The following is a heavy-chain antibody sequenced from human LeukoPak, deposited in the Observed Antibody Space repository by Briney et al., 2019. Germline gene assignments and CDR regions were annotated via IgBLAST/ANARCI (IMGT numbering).Heavy chain of an antibody. Sequence: PSETLSLTCSVSGGSISSYYWSWIRQPPGKGLEYIGYIYYSGSTNYNPSLKSRVTISVDTSKDQFSLNLTSVTAADTAVYYCARLKCISTTCPSRHVMDVWGQGTTVTVSS. CDR2: IYYSGST. CDR3: ARLKCISTTCPSRHVMDV. CDR1: GGSISSYY. V-gene: IGHV4-59*01. J-gene: IGHJ6*02. D-gene: IGHD2-2*01.